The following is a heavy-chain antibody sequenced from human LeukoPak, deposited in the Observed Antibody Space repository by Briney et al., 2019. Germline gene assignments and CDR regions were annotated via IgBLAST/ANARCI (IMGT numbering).Heavy chain of an antibody. D-gene: IGHD3-9*01. CDR2: ISGSGGST. J-gene: IGHJ4*02. CDR1: GFTFSSYG. CDR3: AKDIILTGYIDY. Sequence: GGSLRLSCAASGFTFSSYGMSWVRQAPGKGLEWVSAISGSGGSTYYADSVKGRFTISRDNSKNTLYLQMNSLRAEDTAVYYCAKDIILTGYIDYWGQGTLVTVSS. V-gene: IGHV3-23*01.